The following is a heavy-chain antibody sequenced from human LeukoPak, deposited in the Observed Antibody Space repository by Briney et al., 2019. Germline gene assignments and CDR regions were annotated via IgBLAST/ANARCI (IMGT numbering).Heavy chain of an antibody. CDR3: ARPPTGGYSYGSAFDY. V-gene: IGHV4-39*01. Sequence: SETLSLTCTVSGGSISSSSYYWGWIRQPPGKGLEWIGSIYYSGSPYYKPSLKSRVTISVDTSKNQFSLKVSSVSAADTAVYYCARPPTGGYSYGSAFDYWGQGTLVTVSS. J-gene: IGHJ4*02. CDR1: GGSISSSSYY. D-gene: IGHD5-18*01. CDR2: IYYSGSP.